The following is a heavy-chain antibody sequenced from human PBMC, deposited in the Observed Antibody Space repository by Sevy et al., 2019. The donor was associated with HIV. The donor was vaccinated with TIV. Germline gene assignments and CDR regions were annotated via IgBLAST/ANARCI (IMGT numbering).Heavy chain of an antibody. CDR2: ISYDGSNK. CDR1: GFTFSSYA. J-gene: IGHJ4*02. Sequence: GGSLRLSCAASGFTFSSYAMHWVRQAPGKGLEWVAVISYDGSNKYYADSVKGRFTISRDNSKKTLYLQMNSLGAEDTAVYYCASERGYSSYDFGDYVWGSYPNDYRRQGTLVTVSS. D-gene: IGHD3-16*02. V-gene: IGHV3-30-3*01. CDR3: ASERGYSSYDFGDYVWGSYPNDY.